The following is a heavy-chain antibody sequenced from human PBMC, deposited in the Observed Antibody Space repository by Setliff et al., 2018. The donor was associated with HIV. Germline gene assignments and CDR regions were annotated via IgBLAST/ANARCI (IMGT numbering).Heavy chain of an antibody. CDR2: VYTTGGT. J-gene: IGHJ3*02. Sequence: SETLSLTCTVSGGSISSGIYYWIWIRQPAGKGLEWIGHVYTTGGTNYNPSLESRLTISVDTSRNQFSLRLSSVTAADTAVYCCARAPTGVTNAFDIWGQGTMVTVSS. CDR1: GGSISSGIYY. D-gene: IGHD2-8*02. CDR3: ARAPTGVTNAFDI. V-gene: IGHV4-61*09.